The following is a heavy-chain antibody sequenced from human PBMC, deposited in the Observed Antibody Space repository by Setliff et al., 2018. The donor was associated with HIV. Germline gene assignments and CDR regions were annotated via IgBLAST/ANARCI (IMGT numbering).Heavy chain of an antibody. D-gene: IGHD4-17*01. CDR2: VRGIAYGGTT. Sequence: GSLRLSCAASGFTFSSYEMNRVRQAPGRGLEWVGLVRGIAYGGTTEYAASVRGRFTISRDDSKNIAYLQMNSLKTEDTAVYFCTRDGGGDYGVYAPDYWGQGTLVTVSS. CDR1: GFTFSSYE. CDR3: TRDGGGDYGVYAPDY. J-gene: IGHJ4*02. V-gene: IGHV3-49*04.